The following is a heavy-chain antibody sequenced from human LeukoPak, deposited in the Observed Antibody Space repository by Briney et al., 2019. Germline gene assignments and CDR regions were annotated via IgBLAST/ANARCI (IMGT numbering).Heavy chain of an antibody. D-gene: IGHD4-23*01. Sequence: GGSLRLSCAASGFTFSSYEMHWVRQAPGKGLEWVSLIYSDDTTLYADSVKGRFTISRDISKNTLYLQMSSLRAEDTGVYYCARRAGGYSHPYDYWGQGVLVTVSS. J-gene: IGHJ4*02. CDR3: ARRAGGYSHPYDY. CDR1: GFTFSSYE. V-gene: IGHV3-53*01. CDR2: IYSDDTT.